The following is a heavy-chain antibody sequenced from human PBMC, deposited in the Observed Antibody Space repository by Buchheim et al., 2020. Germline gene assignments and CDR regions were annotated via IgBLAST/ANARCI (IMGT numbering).Heavy chain of an antibody. CDR3: AKAPEVRRGYSGYDSDY. V-gene: IGHV3-23*04. Sequence: VQLVESGGGVVQPGRSLRLSCAASGFTFSSYAMSWVRQAPGKGLEWVSAISGSGGSTYYADSVKGRFTISRDNSKNTLYLQMNSLRAEDTAVYYCAKAPEVRRGYSGYDSDYWGQGTL. CDR1: GFTFSSYA. CDR2: ISGSGGST. D-gene: IGHD5-12*01. J-gene: IGHJ4*02.